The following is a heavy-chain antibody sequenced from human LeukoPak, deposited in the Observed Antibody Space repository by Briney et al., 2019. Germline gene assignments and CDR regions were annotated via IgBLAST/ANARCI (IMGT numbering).Heavy chain of an antibody. CDR3: ARGRNIEMTTMSGGSDY. J-gene: IGHJ4*02. V-gene: IGHV1-2*02. CDR1: GYTFTDYY. Sequence: ASVKVSCKASGYTFTDYYMHWVRQAPGQGLEWMGWLNPNSGDTNYAQKFQGRVSMTRDTSISTAYMDLSDMRSDDTAVYYCARGRNIEMTTMSGGSDYWGQGTLVTVSS. D-gene: IGHD5-24*01. CDR2: LNPNSGDT.